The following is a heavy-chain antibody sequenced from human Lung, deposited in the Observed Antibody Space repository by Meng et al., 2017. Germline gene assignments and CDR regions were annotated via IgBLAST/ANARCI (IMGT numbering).Heavy chain of an antibody. V-gene: IGHV4-34*01. CDR3: ARGPTTMAHDFDY. J-gene: IGHJ4*02. CDR2: INHSGST. Sequence: QVQLPQLGAGLLKTSETLCHNCVVHGVSLSDYYLRWIRKHPGKGMEWIGEINHSGSTNYNPSLESRATISVDTSQNNLSLKLSSVTAADSAVYYCARGPTTMAHDFDYWGQGTLVTVSS. D-gene: IGHD4-11*01. CDR1: GVSLSDYY.